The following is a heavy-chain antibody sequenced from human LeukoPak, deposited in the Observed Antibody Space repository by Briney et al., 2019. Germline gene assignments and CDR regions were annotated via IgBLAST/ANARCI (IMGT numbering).Heavy chain of an antibody. CDR1: GGSISSYY. J-gene: IGHJ4*02. Sequence: SETLSPTCTVSGGSISSYYWSWIRQPPGKGLEWIGYIYHSGSTYYNPSLKSRVTISVDRSKNQFSLKLSSVTAADTAVYYCARAVCSGGSCYFDYWGQGTLVTVSS. CDR3: ARAVCSGGSCYFDY. V-gene: IGHV4-59*12. CDR2: IYHSGST. D-gene: IGHD2-15*01.